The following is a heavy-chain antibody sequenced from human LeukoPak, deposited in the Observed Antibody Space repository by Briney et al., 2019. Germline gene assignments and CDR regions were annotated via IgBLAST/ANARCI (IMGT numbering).Heavy chain of an antibody. CDR1: GGSISRYY. Sequence: PSETLSLTCTVSGGSISRYYWSWIRQPPGKGLEWIGYIYYSGSTNYNPSLKSRVTISVDTSKNQFSLKLSSVTAADTAVYYCARVGENYYGSGSYPDYWGQGTLVTVSS. CDR2: IYYSGST. CDR3: ARVGENYYGSGSYPDY. D-gene: IGHD3-10*01. V-gene: IGHV4-59*01. J-gene: IGHJ4*02.